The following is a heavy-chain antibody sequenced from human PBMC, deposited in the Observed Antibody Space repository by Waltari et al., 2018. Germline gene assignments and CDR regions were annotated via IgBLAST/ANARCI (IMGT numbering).Heavy chain of an antibody. CDR1: EFILSNYG. D-gene: IGHD2-15*01. V-gene: IGHV3-30*02. CDR3: ANNPYCAGGSCLREWDY. J-gene: IGHJ4*02. CDR2: LHYDESLS. Sequence: QVHLVESGGGVVQPGGSLRLSCKASEFILSNYGMHWARQAPGKGLECVAYLHYDESLSLYAGSVKGRFTISRDRSKNTLYLVMNNLRAEDTAMYYCANNPYCAGGSCLREWDYWGQGTLVSVSS.